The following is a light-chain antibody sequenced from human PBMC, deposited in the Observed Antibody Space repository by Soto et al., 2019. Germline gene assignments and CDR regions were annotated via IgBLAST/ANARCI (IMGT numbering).Light chain of an antibody. CDR1: SSDVGGYNY. V-gene: IGLV2-14*01. CDR3: SSYTSSSPYV. CDR2: AVT. Sequence: QSALTQPASVSGSPGQSITISCTGTSSDVGGYNYVSWYQQHPGKAPKLMIYAVTDRPSGVSSRFSGSKSGNTASLTISGLQAEDEADYYCSSYTSSSPYVFGTGTKLTVL. J-gene: IGLJ1*01.